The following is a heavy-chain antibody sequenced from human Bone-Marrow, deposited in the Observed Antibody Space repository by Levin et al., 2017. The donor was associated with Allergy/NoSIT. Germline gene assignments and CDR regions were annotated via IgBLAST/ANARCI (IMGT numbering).Heavy chain of an antibody. D-gene: IGHD5-18*01. CDR1: GYTFTDYY. J-gene: IGHJ3*01. CDR2: INPTNGRT. CDR3: TRARGYITPFDV. Sequence: ASVKVSCKASGYTFTDYYMHWVRQAPGQGLDWMGIINPTNGRTTYAQKFQGRVTMTRDTSTSTIYMELRSLESEDTAVYFCTRARGYITPFDVWGQGTMVTVSS. V-gene: IGHV1-46*03.